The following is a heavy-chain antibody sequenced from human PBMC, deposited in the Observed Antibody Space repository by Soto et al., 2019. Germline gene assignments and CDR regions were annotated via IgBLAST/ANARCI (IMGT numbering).Heavy chain of an antibody. D-gene: IGHD3-10*01. CDR2: IYYTGTT. CDR3: ARESGVWFGDLLPSGCFAP. J-gene: IGHJ5*02. Sequence: LSLTCTVSGGSIRDEYWSWIRQTPGKGLEWIGNIYYTGTTSYNPSPKSRVTISVETSRNQFSLRLSSVTAADTAVYCSARESGVWFGDLLPSGCFAPWGLGTLVTGS. V-gene: IGHV4-59*01. CDR1: GGSIRDEY.